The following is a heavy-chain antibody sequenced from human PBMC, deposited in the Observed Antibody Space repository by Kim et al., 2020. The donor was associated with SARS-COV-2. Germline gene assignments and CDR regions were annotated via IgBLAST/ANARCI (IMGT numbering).Heavy chain of an antibody. CDR2: IYYSGST. CDR1: GGSISSSSYY. CDR3: ARQEELLIFEEVLDY. D-gene: IGHD1-26*01. J-gene: IGHJ4*02. Sequence: SETLSLTCTVSGGSISSSSYYWGWIRQPPGKGLEWIGSIYYSGSTYYNPSLKSRVTISVDTSKNQFSLKLSSVTAADTAVYYCARQEELLIFEEVLDYWGQGTLVTVSS. V-gene: IGHV4-39*01.